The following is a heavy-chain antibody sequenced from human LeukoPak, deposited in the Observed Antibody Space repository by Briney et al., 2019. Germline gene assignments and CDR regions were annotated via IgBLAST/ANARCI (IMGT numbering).Heavy chain of an antibody. Sequence: PGGSLRLSCAASGFTFSNYGMHWVRQAPGKGLEWVAVISSDGGTDYYADPVKGRFTISRDSSKNTMYLQMNSLRTEDTAVYYCAIDYSNYVVGYYFDYWGQGTLVTVSS. J-gene: IGHJ4*02. V-gene: IGHV3-30*03. CDR3: AIDYSNYVVGYYFDY. D-gene: IGHD4-11*01. CDR2: ISSDGGTD. CDR1: GFTFSNYG.